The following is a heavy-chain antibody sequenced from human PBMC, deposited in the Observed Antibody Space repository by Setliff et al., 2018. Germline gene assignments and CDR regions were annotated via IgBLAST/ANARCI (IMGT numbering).Heavy chain of an antibody. CDR2: IYYSGST. D-gene: IGHD3-3*01. Sequence: SETLSLTCTVSGGSISSSSYYWGWIRQPPGKGLEWIGSIYYSGSTYYNPSLKSRVTISVDTSKNQFSLKLSSVTAADTAVYYCARRETYYNFWSGYYAYWGQGTLVTVS. CDR3: ARRETYYNFWSGYYAY. V-gene: IGHV4-39*07. J-gene: IGHJ4*02. CDR1: GGSISSSSYY.